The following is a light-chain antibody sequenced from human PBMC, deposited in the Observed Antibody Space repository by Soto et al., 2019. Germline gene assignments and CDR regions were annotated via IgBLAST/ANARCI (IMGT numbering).Light chain of an antibody. Sequence: QSVLTQAHSVSASPGQSVTISCTGTSSDVGGYNYVSWYQHHPGKAPKLMIYEVNKRPSGVPDRFSGSKSGNTASLTISGLQAEDEADYYCCSYADSYTYVFGIGTKVTVL. CDR2: EVN. V-gene: IGLV2-11*01. CDR1: SSDVGGYNY. CDR3: CSYADSYTYV. J-gene: IGLJ1*01.